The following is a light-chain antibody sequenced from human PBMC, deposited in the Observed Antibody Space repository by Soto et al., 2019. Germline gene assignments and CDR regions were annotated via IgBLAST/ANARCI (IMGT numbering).Light chain of an antibody. CDR2: DAS. CDR1: QTISSW. V-gene: IGKV1-5*01. J-gene: IGKJ1*01. CDR3: QQRSNWPPT. Sequence: DIQMTQSPSTLSASVGDRVTITCRASQTISSWLAWYQQKPGKAPKLLISDASSLKSGVPSRFSGSGSGTEFTLTITSLEPEDFAVYYCQQRSNWPPTFGQGTKVDIK.